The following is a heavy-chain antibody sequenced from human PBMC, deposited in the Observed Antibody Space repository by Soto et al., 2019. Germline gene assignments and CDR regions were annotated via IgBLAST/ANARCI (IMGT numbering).Heavy chain of an antibody. J-gene: IGHJ4*02. V-gene: IGHV4-39*01. CDR2: IYYSGST. Sequence: SETLSLTCTVSGGSISSSSYYWGWIRQPPGKGLEWIGSIYYSGSTYYNPSLKSRVTISVDTSKNQFSLKLSSVTAADTAVYYCARHGDDFWSGYYDTGFDYWGQGTLVTVSS. CDR3: ARHGDDFWSGYYDTGFDY. D-gene: IGHD3-3*01. CDR1: GGSISSSSYY.